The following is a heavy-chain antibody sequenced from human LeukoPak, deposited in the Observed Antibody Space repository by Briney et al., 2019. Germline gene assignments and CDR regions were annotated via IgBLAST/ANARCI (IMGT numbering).Heavy chain of an antibody. Sequence: ASVKVSCKASGYTFTSYGISWVRQAPGQGLEWMGWISAYNGNTNYAQKLQGRVTMTTDTSTSTAYMELRRLRPDDTAVYYCARTFEVVTAIKNLEAGSWGQGTLVTVSS. D-gene: IGHD2-21*02. CDR2: ISAYNGNT. CDR3: ARTFEVVTAIKNLEAGS. V-gene: IGHV1-18*01. CDR1: GYTFTSYG. J-gene: IGHJ5*02.